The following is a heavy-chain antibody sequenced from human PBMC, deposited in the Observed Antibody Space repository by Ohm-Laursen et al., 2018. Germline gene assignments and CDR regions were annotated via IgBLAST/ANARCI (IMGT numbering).Heavy chain of an antibody. CDR1: GGTFSSYG. D-gene: IGHD3-9*01. CDR2: ISVYNGNT. J-gene: IGHJ4*02. Sequence: ASVKVSCKASGGTFSSYGISWVRQAPGQGLEWMGWISVYNGNTKYAQKLQGRVTMTTDTSTSIAYMELRSLRSDDTAVYYCARGGVQYFDWSFPSLYYFDYWGQGTLVTVSS. V-gene: IGHV1-18*01. CDR3: ARGGVQYFDWSFPSLYYFDY.